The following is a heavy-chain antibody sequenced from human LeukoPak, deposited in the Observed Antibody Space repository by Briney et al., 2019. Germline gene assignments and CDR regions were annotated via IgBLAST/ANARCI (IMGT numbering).Heavy chain of an antibody. CDR3: ARGILWFGELFGNWFDP. J-gene: IGHJ5*02. CDR2: INHSGST. Sequence: SETLSLTCAVYGGSFSGYYWSWIRQPPGKGLEWIGEINHSGSTNYNPSLKSRVTISVDTSKNQFSLKLSSVTAADTAVYYCARGILWFGELFGNWFDPWGQGTLVTVSP. CDR1: GGSFSGYY. D-gene: IGHD3-10*01. V-gene: IGHV4-34*01.